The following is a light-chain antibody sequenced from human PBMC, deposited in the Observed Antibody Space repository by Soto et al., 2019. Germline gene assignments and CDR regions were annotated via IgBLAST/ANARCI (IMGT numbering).Light chain of an antibody. J-gene: IGKJ1*01. V-gene: IGKV3-20*01. CDR2: GAS. Sequence: EIVLTQSPGTLSLSPGERATLSCRASQSVSSTYLAWYQQKPGQAPRLLIYGASSRATGIPDRFSGSGSGTDFTLTISRLEPEDFAEYYCQQYESSLRTFGQGTKVEIK. CDR1: QSVSSTY. CDR3: QQYESSLRT.